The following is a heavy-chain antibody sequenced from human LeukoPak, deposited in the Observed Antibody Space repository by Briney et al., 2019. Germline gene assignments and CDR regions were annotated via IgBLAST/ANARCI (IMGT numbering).Heavy chain of an antibody. Sequence: SQTLSLTCAFSGGSIRSSSYYWGSIRQPPGKGQEWIGSIYYGGSTYYNPSLKSRVTISVDTSKNQFSLNLSSVTAADTAVYYCARDVGAVAGGGNDAFDIWGQGTMVTVSS. V-gene: IGHV4-39*07. J-gene: IGHJ3*02. CDR2: IYYGGST. D-gene: IGHD6-19*01. CDR1: GGSIRSSSYY. CDR3: ARDVGAVAGGGNDAFDI.